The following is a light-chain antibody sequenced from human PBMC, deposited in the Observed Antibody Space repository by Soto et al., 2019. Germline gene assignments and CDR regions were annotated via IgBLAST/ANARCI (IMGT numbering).Light chain of an antibody. CDR2: ENN. Sequence: SALTQPPSVSAAPGQKVTISCSGSSSNIGNNYVSWYQQLPGTAPKLLIYENNKRPSGIPDRFSGSKSGTSATLGITGLQTGDEADYYCGTWDSSLSARYVFGTGTKVTV. V-gene: IGLV1-51*02. CDR1: SSNIGNNY. J-gene: IGLJ1*01. CDR3: GTWDSSLSARYV.